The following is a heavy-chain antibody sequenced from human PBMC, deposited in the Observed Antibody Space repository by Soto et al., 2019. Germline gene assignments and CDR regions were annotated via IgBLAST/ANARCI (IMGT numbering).Heavy chain of an antibody. Sequence: GGSLRLSCAASGFTFSNAWMNWVRQAPGKGLEWVGRIKSKTDGGTTDYAAPVKGRFTISRDDSKNTLYLQMNSLKTEDTAVYYCTTGGIRPYSDFWSGYPPPVYYGMDVWGQGTTVTVSS. CDR3: TTGGIRPYSDFWSGYPPPVYYGMDV. CDR2: IKSKTDGGTT. D-gene: IGHD3-3*01. CDR1: GFTFSNAW. V-gene: IGHV3-15*07. J-gene: IGHJ6*02.